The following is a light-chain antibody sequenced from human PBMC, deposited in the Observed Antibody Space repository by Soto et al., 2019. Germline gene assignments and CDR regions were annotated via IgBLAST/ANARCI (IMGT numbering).Light chain of an antibody. Sequence: QSALTQPASVSGSPGQSSTISCTGTSSDVGGYNYVSWYQQHPSKAPKLMIYDVSNRPSGVSNRFSGSTSGNTASLNISGLQAEDEADYSCSSYTSRSTVVFGGGTKLTVL. J-gene: IGLJ2*01. CDR2: DVS. CDR3: SSYTSRSTVV. CDR1: SSDVGGYNY. V-gene: IGLV2-14*01.